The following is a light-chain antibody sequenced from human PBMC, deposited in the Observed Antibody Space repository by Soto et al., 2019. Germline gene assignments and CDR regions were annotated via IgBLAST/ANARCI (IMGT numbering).Light chain of an antibody. CDR3: SSYTSGRTLGV. J-gene: IGLJ2*01. Sequence: QSALTQPASVSGSPGQSITISCTGTSSDVGGYNYVSWYQQHPGKAPKLMIYDVSNRPSGVSNRFSGSKSGNTASLTISGLQAEDEADYYCSSYTSGRTLGVFGGGTEVTVL. V-gene: IGLV2-14*01. CDR2: DVS. CDR1: SSDVGGYNY.